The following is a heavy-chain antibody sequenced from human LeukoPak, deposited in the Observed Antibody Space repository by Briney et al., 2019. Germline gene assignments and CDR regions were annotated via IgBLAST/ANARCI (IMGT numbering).Heavy chain of an antibody. CDR3: ASEYCSGGSCYSLHFDY. J-gene: IGHJ4*02. D-gene: IGHD2-15*01. CDR1: GGSFSGYY. V-gene: IGHV4-34*01. Sequence: PSETLSLTCAVYGGSFSGYYWSWIRQPPGKGLEWIGEINHSGSTNYNPSLKSRVTISVDTSKNQFSLKLSSVTAADTAVYYCASEYCSGGSCYSLHFDYWGQGTLVTVSS. CDR2: INHSGST.